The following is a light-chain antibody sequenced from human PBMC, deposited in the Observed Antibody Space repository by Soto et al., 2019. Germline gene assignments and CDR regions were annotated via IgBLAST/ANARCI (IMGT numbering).Light chain of an antibody. CDR1: QSVSSY. CDR2: DAS. CDR3: QQRE. J-gene: IGKJ3*01. Sequence: EIVLTQSPATLSLSPGERATLSCRASQSVSSYLAWYQQKPGQAPRLLIYDASNRATGIPARFSGSGSETDFTLTISSLEPEDFAVYYCQQREFGPGNKVDIK. V-gene: IGKV3-11*01.